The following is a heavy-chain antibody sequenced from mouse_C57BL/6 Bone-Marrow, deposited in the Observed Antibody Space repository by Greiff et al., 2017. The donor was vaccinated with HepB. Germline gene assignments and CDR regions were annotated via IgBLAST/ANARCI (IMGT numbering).Heavy chain of an antibody. V-gene: IGHV6-3*01. D-gene: IGHD1-1*01. CDR1: GFTFSNYW. J-gene: IGHJ4*01. CDR2: IRLKSGNYAT. CDR3: TRLLLRFWDYAMDY. Sequence: EVQLQESGGGLVQPGGSMKLSCVASGFTFSNYWMNWVRQSPEKGLEWVAQIRLKSGNYATHYAESVKGRFTISRDDSKSSVYLQMNNLRAEDTGIYYCTRLLLRFWDYAMDYWGQGTSVTVSS.